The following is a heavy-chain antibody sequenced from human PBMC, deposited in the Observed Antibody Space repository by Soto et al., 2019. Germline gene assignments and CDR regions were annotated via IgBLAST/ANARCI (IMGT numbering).Heavy chain of an antibody. CDR1: GFTFSSYA. CDR3: AKDPREPAAYIWFDP. Sequence: GGSLRLSCAVSGFTFSSYAMSWVRQVPGKGLEWVSSISGSGDTTHYADSVRGRFTISRDNSWNTLYLQMNSLRAEDTAVYYCAKDPREPAAYIWFDPWGQGTQVTVSS. V-gene: IGHV3-23*01. D-gene: IGHD2-2*01. J-gene: IGHJ5*02. CDR2: ISGSGDTT.